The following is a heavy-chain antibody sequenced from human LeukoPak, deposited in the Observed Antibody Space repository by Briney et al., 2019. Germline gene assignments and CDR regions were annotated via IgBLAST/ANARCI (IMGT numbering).Heavy chain of an antibody. CDR1: GDSVSSNSAA. Sequence: SQTLSLTFAISGDSVSSNSAAWNWIRQSPSKGLEWLGGTYYRSKWYNDYAVSVKSRITINPDTSKNQFSLQLNSVTPEDTAVYYCARDPYSSSWAIFDYWGQGTLVTVSS. CDR3: ARDPYSSSWAIFDY. J-gene: IGHJ4*02. V-gene: IGHV6-1*01. D-gene: IGHD6-13*01. CDR2: TYYRSKWYN.